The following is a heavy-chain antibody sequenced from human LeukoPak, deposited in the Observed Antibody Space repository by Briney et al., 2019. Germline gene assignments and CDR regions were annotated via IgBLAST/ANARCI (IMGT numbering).Heavy chain of an antibody. V-gene: IGHV3-21*01. Sequence: GSLRLSCAASGFTFSSYSMNWGRQAPGKGLEWVSSISSSSSYIYYADPVKGRFTISRDNAKNSLYLQMNSLRAEDTAVYYCARDGPSEVVLTLYYFDYWGQGTLVTVSS. CDR3: ARDGPSEVVLTLYYFDY. D-gene: IGHD2-21*02. CDR1: GFTFSSYS. J-gene: IGHJ4*02. CDR2: ISSSSSYI.